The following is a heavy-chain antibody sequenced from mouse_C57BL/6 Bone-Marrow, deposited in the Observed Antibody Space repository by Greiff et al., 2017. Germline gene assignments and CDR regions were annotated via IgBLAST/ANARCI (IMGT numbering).Heavy chain of an antibody. D-gene: IGHD2-5*01. CDR3: AGADVYYSKGAGCAY. Sequence: QVQLQQPGAVLVKPGASVKLSCKASGYTFTSYWMHWVKQRPGQGLEWIGMIHPNSGSTNYNEKFKSKATLTVDKSSSTAYMELSSLTSEDSAVYYCAGADVYYSKGAGCAYWGQGTLITVSA. CDR2: IHPNSGST. J-gene: IGHJ3*01. CDR1: GYTFTSYW. V-gene: IGHV1-64*01.